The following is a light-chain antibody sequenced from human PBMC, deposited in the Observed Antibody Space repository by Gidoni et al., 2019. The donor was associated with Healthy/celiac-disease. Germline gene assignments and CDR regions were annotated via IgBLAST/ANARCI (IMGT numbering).Light chain of an antibody. J-gene: IGLJ2*01. Sequence: QSVLTQPPSASGTPGQRVTISCSGSSSNIVSNTVNWYQQPPGAPPKLLIYSNNQRPSGVPDRFSGSKSGTSASLAISGLQSEDEADYYCAAWDDSLNGVVFGGGTKLTVL. V-gene: IGLV1-44*01. CDR2: SNN. CDR3: AAWDDSLNGVV. CDR1: SSNIVSNT.